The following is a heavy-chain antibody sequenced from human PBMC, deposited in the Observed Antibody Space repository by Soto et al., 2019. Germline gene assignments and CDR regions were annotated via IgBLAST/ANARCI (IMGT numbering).Heavy chain of an antibody. CDR2: IYYSGST. D-gene: IGHD1-1*01. J-gene: IGHJ6*03. CDR1: GGSISSCY. CDR3: ARHQGYPRDYYYYYYMDV. V-gene: IGHV4-59*08. Sequence: SETLSLTCTVSGGSISSCYWSWIRQPPGKGLEWIGYIYYSGSTNYNPSLKSRVTISVDTSKNQFSLKLSSVTAADTAVYYCARHQGYPRDYYYYYYMDVWGKGTTVTVSS.